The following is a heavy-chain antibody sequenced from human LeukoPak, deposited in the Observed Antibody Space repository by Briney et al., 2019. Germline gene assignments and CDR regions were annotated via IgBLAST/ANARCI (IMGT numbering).Heavy chain of an antibody. Sequence: ASVKVSCKASGYTFTSYGISWVRQAPGQGLEWMGGIIPIFGTANYAQKFQGRVTITADESTSTAYMELSSLRSEDTAVYYCARLDTWFDPWGQGTLVTVSS. D-gene: IGHD5-18*01. J-gene: IGHJ5*02. CDR1: GYTFTSYG. CDR3: ARLDTWFDP. V-gene: IGHV1-69*13. CDR2: IIPIFGTA.